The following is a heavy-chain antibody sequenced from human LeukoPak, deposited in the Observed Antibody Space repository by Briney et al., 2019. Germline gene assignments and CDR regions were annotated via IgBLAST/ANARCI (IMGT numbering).Heavy chain of an antibody. CDR3: ARGLGATTSYGMDV. Sequence: GGSLRLSCAASGFTFSSYWMHWVRQAPGKGLVWVPRINSDGSSTSYADSVKGRFTISRDNAKNTLYLQMNSLRAEDTAVYYCARGLGATTSYGMDVWGQGTTVTVSS. J-gene: IGHJ6*02. V-gene: IGHV3-74*01. D-gene: IGHD1-26*01. CDR2: INSDGSST. CDR1: GFTFSSYW.